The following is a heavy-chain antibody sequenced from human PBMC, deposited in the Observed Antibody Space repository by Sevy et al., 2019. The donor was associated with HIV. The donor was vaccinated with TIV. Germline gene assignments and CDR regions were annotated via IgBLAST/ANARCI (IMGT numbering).Heavy chain of an antibody. D-gene: IGHD1-1*01. J-gene: IGHJ3*02. CDR3: ARDNEI. CDR2: IFYDGSNR. V-gene: IGHV3-33*01. CDR1: GFIFTSSA. Sequence: GESLKISCAASGFIFTSSAMHWVRQAPGKGLEWVAVIFYDGSNRFNADSVEGRFTMSRDNSKNTVYLQMNSLRGDDTAVYYCARDNEIWGQGTMVTVSS.